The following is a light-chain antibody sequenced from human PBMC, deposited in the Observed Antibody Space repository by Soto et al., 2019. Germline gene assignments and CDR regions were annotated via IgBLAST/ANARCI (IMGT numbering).Light chain of an antibody. CDR1: STDFVSYNR. CDR2: EVR. Sequence: QSALTQPPSVSGSPGQSVTISCTGTSTDFVSYNRVSWYQQPPGTAPKLMIYEVRKRPSGVPDRFSGSKSGNTASLTISGLQAADEADYYCSLYTSENTYVFGTGTKVTVL. J-gene: IGLJ1*01. CDR3: SLYTSENTYV. V-gene: IGLV2-18*01.